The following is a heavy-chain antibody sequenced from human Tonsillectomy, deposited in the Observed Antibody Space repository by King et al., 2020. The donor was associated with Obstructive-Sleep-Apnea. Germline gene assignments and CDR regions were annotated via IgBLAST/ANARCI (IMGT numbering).Heavy chain of an antibody. D-gene: IGHD4-23*01. CDR3: AKERSDYGDKDGWYFDL. CDR2: ISYDGTNK. Sequence: QVQLVESGGGVVQPGRSLRLSCAASGFTFSSYGMHWVRQAPGKGLEWVAVISYDGTNKYHADSVKGRFTVSRDNSKNTLYLQMNSLRTEDTAVYYCAKERSDYGDKDGWYFDLWGRGTLVTVSS. CDR1: GFTFSSYG. J-gene: IGHJ2*01. V-gene: IGHV3-30*18.